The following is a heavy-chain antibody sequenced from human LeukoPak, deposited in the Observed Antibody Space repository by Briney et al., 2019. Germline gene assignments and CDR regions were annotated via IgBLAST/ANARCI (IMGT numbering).Heavy chain of an antibody. V-gene: IGHV1-69*04. J-gene: IGHJ6*02. CDR1: GGTFSSYA. D-gene: IGHD4-4*01. Sequence: ASVKVSCKASGGTFSSYAISWVRQAPGQGLEWMGRIIPILGIANYAQKFQGRVTITADKSTSTAYMELSSLRSEGTAVYYCARDDYSNLNYYYYGMDVWGQGTTVTVSS. CDR3: ARDDYSNLNYYYYGMDV. CDR2: IIPILGIA.